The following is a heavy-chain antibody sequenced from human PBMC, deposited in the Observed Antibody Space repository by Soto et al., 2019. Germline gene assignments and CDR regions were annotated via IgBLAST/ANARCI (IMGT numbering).Heavy chain of an antibody. CDR3: ARVRWDYYDSVRWGYYYYGMDV. J-gene: IGHJ6*02. CDR2: ISSSSSSYI. Sequence: PGVSLRLSCAASGFAFSSYSMNWVRQAPGKGVEWVSSISSSSSSYIYYADLVKGRFTISRDNAKNSLYLQMNSLRAEDTAVYYCARVRWDYYDSVRWGYYYYGMDVWGQGTTVTVSS. CDR1: GFAFSSYS. V-gene: IGHV3-21*01. D-gene: IGHD3-22*01.